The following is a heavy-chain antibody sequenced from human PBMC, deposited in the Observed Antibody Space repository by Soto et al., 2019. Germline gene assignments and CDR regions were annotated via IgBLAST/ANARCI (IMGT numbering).Heavy chain of an antibody. CDR1: GFTFSSYS. D-gene: IGHD1-1*01. V-gene: IGHV3-21*01. J-gene: IGHJ6*02. Sequence: EVQLLESGGGLVKPGGSLRLSCAASGFTFSSYSVNWVRQAPGKGLEWVSSISSSSTYIYYADSVRGRFTISRDNAKNSLYLQMNSLTAEDTAVYHCAPYQLDRRDYGMDVWGHGTTVIVSS. CDR3: APYQLDRRDYGMDV. CDR2: ISSSSTYI.